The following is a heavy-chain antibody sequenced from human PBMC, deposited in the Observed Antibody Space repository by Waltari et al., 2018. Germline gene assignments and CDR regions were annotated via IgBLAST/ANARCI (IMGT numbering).Heavy chain of an antibody. Sequence: EVQLLESGGGLVQPGGSLSRSGAASGFTFSSYAMSWVRQAPGKGLEWVSAISGSGGSTYYADSVKGRFTISRDNSKNTLYLQMNSLRAEDTAVYYCAKSSSYDILTGYSDVFDYWGQGTLVTVSS. CDR2: ISGSGGST. V-gene: IGHV3-23*01. CDR3: AKSSSYDILTGYSDVFDY. J-gene: IGHJ4*02. CDR1: GFTFSSYA. D-gene: IGHD3-9*01.